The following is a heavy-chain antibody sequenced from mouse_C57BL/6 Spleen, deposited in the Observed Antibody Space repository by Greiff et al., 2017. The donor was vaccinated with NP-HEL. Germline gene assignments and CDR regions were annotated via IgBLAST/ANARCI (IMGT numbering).Heavy chain of an antibody. CDR1: GYSITSGYY. CDR2: ISYDGSN. Sequence: EVKLMESGPGLVKPSQSLSLTCSVTGYSITSGYYWNWIRQFPGNKLEWMGYISYDGSNNYNPSLKNRISITRDTSKNQFFLKLNSVTTEDTATYYCARERGRYYGVAMDYWGQGTSVTVSS. D-gene: IGHD1-1*01. J-gene: IGHJ4*01. CDR3: ARERGRYYGVAMDY. V-gene: IGHV3-6*01.